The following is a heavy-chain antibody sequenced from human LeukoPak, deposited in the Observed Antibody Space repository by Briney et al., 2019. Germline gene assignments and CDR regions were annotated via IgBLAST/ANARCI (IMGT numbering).Heavy chain of an antibody. V-gene: IGHV4-34*01. J-gene: IGHJ4*02. D-gene: IGHD3-22*01. CDR2: INHSGST. CDR1: GGSFSGYY. CDR3: ASIDYYDSSGYSY. Sequence: KTSETLSLTCAVYGGSFSGYYWSWIRQPPGKGLEWIGEINHSGSTNYNPSLKSRVTISVDTSKNQFSLKLSSVTAADTAVYYCASIDYYDSSGYSYWGQGTLVTVSS.